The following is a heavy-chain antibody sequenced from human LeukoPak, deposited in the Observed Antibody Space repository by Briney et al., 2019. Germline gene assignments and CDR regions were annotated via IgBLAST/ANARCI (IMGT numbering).Heavy chain of an antibody. V-gene: IGHV3-33*01. CDR2: IWYDGSNK. D-gene: IGHD1-26*01. CDR3: AREGSYYYYYGMDV. J-gene: IGHJ6*02. Sequence: GRSLRLSCAASGFTFSSYGMHWVRQAPGKGLVWVAVIWYDGSNKYYADSVKGRFTISRDNSKNTLYLQMNSLRAEDTAVYYCAREGSYYYYYGMDVWGQGTTVTVSS. CDR1: GFTFSSYG.